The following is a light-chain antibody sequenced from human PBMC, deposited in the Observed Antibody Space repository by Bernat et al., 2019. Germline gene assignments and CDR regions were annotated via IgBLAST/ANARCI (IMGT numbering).Light chain of an antibody. CDR3: QKYNNWPQT. CDR2: GAS. J-gene: IGKJ2*01. CDR1: QSVSSN. Sequence: EIVMTQSPATLSVSPGERATLSCRASQSVSSNLAWYQQKPGQAPRLLIYGASTRANGIPARFSGSGSGTEFTLTISSLQSEDFAVYYCQKYNNWPQTFGQGTKLGIK. V-gene: IGKV3-15*01.